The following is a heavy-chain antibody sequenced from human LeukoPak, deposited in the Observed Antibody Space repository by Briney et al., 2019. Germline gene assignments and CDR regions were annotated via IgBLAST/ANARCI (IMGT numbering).Heavy chain of an antibody. CDR2: LSPRGTT. CDR1: GDSIANYF. Sequence: NASETLSLTCSISGDSIANYFWTWTRQSAGGGPEYIGRLSPRGTTNLNPSLKSRVTLSLDTSTSQFSLQLTSVTAADTAVYLCARVAPRDSYFYHYMDVWGKGTTVTVSS. CDR3: ARVAPRDSYFYHYMDV. V-gene: IGHV4-4*07. J-gene: IGHJ6*03. D-gene: IGHD3/OR15-3a*01.